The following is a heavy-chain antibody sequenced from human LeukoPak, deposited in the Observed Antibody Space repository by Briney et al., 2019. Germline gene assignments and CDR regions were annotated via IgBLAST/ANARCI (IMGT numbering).Heavy chain of an antibody. CDR1: GGSFSGYY. J-gene: IGHJ4*02. V-gene: IGHV4-34*01. CDR2: INHSGST. Sequence: SETLSLTCAVYGGSFSGYYWSWIRQPPGKGLEWIGEINHSGSTNYNPSLKSRVTISVDTSKNQFSLKLSSVTAADTAVYYCARDYGDYGHFDYWGQGTLVTVSS. CDR3: ARDYGDYGHFDY. D-gene: IGHD4-17*01.